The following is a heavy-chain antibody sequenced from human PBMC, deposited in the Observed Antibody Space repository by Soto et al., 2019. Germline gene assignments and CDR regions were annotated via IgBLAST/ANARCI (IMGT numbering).Heavy chain of an antibody. CDR1: GGSISSYY. V-gene: IGHV4-59*01. CDR2: IHYSGST. Sequence: QVQLQESGPGLVKPSETLSLTCTVSGGSISSYYWSWIRQPPGKGLEWIGYIHYSGSTNYNPTRKSRVTTSVATTKNQFYLKLSSVTAADTAVYYCARVFGGSGMDVWGQGTTVTVSS. D-gene: IGHD3-10*02. CDR3: ARVFGGSGMDV. J-gene: IGHJ6*02.